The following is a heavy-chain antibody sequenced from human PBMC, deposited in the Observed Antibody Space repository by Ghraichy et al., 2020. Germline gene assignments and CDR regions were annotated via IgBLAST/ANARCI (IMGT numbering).Heavy chain of an antibody. CDR2: IYWNDDK. Sequence: SGPTLVKPTQTLTLTCTFSGFSLSTSGVGVGWIRQPPGKALEWLALIYWNDDKRYSPSLKSRLTITKDTSKNQVVLTMTNMDPVDTATYYCAHKYYDSSGYEVGFDYWGQGTLVTVSS. J-gene: IGHJ4*02. CDR1: GFSLSTSGVG. CDR3: AHKYYDSSGYEVGFDY. D-gene: IGHD3-22*01. V-gene: IGHV2-5*01.